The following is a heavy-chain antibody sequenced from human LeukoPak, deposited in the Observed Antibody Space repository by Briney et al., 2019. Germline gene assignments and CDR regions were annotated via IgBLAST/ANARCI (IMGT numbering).Heavy chain of an antibody. CDR2: IYYSGST. J-gene: IGHJ4*02. CDR1: GGSVSSGSYY. CDR3: ARDGPGGYFDY. V-gene: IGHV4-61*01. Sequence: SETLSLTCTVSGGSVSSGSYYWSWIRQPPGKGLEWIGYIYYSGSTSYNPSLKSRVTISVDTSKNQFSLKLSSVTAADTAVYYCARDGPGGYFDYWGQGTLVTVSS. D-gene: IGHD3-16*01.